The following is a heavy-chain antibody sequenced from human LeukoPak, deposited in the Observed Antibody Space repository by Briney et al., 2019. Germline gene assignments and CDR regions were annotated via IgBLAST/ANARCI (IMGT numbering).Heavy chain of an antibody. J-gene: IGHJ4*02. CDR1: GYTFTDYA. D-gene: IGHD3-3*01. CDR2: MNPNSGNT. V-gene: IGHV1-8*03. Sequence: ASVKVSCKASGYTFTDYAINWVRQATGQGLEWMGWMNPNSGNTGYAQKFQGRVTITRNTSISTAYMELSSLRSEDTAVYYCATSLHHYDFWSGYPAYFDYWGQGTLVTVSS. CDR3: ATSLHHYDFWSGYPAYFDY.